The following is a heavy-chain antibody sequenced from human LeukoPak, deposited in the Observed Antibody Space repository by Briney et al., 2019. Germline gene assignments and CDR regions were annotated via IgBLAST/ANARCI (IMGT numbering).Heavy chain of an antibody. Sequence: PSETLSLTCVVSGGSISSSNWWSWVRQPPEKGLEWIGEIYHSGSTNYNPSLKSRVTISVDTSKNQFSLKLSSVTAADTALYYCARDEYTYGSRTHPYFFDYWGQGTLVTVSS. D-gene: IGHD5-18*01. CDR1: GGSISSSNW. CDR3: ARDEYTYGSRTHPYFFDY. J-gene: IGHJ4*02. CDR2: IYHSGST. V-gene: IGHV4-4*02.